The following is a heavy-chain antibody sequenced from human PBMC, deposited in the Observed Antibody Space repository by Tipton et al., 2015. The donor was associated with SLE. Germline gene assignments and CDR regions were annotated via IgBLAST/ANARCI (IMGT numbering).Heavy chain of an antibody. CDR2: IYYSGST. CDR3: ARAKQPGGMDV. V-gene: IGHV4-39*07. CDR1: GGSISSSSYY. D-gene: IGHD6-13*01. Sequence: TLSLTCTVSGGSISSSSYYWGWIRQPPGKGLEWIGSIYYSGSTYYNPSLKSRVTISVDTSKNQFSLKLSSVTAADTAVYYCARAKQPGGMDVWGQGTTVTVSS. J-gene: IGHJ6*02.